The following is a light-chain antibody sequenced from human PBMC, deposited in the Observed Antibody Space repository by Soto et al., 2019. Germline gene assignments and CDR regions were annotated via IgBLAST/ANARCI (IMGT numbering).Light chain of an antibody. V-gene: IGKV3-20*01. CDR2: GAS. J-gene: IGKJ1*01. Sequence: ESVLTQSPGTLSLSPGERATLSCRASQSVTSSYLAWYQQKPGQAPRLLIYGASSRATGIPDRFSGSGSGTEFTLTISRLEPEDFAVYYCQQYGSSPRTFGQGTQVEIK. CDR3: QQYGSSPRT. CDR1: QSVTSSY.